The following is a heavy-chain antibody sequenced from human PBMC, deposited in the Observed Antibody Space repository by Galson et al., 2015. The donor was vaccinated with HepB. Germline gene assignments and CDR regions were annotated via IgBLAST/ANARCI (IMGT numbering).Heavy chain of an antibody. CDR3: ARDGGSSSDYYYGLDV. V-gene: IGHV3-48*03. Sequence: SLRLSCAASGFTLSSYEMNWVRQAPGKGPEWVSFISSSAGIIYYADSVKGRFTISRDNAKNSLYLQMNSLRAEDTAVYYCARDGGSSSDYYYGLDVWGQGTTVTVSS. CDR1: GFTLSSYE. CDR2: ISSSAGII. J-gene: IGHJ6*02. D-gene: IGHD2-15*01.